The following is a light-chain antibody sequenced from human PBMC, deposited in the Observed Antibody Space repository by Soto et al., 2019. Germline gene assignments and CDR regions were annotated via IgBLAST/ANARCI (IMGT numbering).Light chain of an antibody. CDR3: QQRSNWPLT. Sequence: EIVLTQSPATLSLSPGERATLSCRASQSVSSYLAWYQQKPGQAPRLLIYDASNRATGIPARSSGSGSGTDFTLPISSLEPEDFAVYYCQQRSNWPLTFGGGTKVEIK. CDR2: DAS. CDR1: QSVSSY. V-gene: IGKV3-11*01. J-gene: IGKJ4*01.